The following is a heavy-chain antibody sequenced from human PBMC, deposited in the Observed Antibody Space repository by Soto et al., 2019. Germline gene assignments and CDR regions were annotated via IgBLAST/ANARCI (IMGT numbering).Heavy chain of an antibody. CDR3: AKFKRDGYNYGPTDIHDAFDI. Sequence: PGGSLRLSCAASGFTFSSYGMHWVRQAPGKGLEWVAVISYDGSNKYYADSVKGRFTISRDNSKNTLYLQMDSLRAEDTAVYYCAKFKRDGYNYGPTDIHDAFDIWGQGTMVTVSS. D-gene: IGHD5-12*01. J-gene: IGHJ3*02. CDR1: GFTFSSYG. V-gene: IGHV3-30*18. CDR2: ISYDGSNK.